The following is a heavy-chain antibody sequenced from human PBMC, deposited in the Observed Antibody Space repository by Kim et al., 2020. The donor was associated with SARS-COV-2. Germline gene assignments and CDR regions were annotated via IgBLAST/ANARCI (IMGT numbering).Heavy chain of an antibody. D-gene: IGHD3-10*01. J-gene: IGHJ6*02. V-gene: IGHV4-34*01. Sequence: SETLSLTCAVYGGSSSGYYWSWIRQPPGKGLEWIGEINHSGSTNYNPSLKSRVTISVDTSKNQFSLKLSSVTAADTAVYYCARGLRDTMVRGVINYYYGMDVWGQGTTVTVSS. CDR2: INHSGST. CDR1: GGSSSGYY. CDR3: ARGLRDTMVRGVINYYYGMDV.